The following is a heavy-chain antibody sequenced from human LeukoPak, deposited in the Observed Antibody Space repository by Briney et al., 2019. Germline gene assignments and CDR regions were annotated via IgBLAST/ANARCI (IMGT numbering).Heavy chain of an antibody. D-gene: IGHD5-18*01. V-gene: IGHV3-20*01. Sequence: PGGSLRLSCAASGFTFDDHGMNWVRQAPGKGLEWVSGINWNGGSTFYADSVKGRFTISRDNAKNALYLQMNSLTAEDTALYHCARDRSYGSFDFWGQGTLVTVSS. CDR1: GFTFDDHG. CDR3: ARDRSYGSFDF. CDR2: INWNGGST. J-gene: IGHJ4*02.